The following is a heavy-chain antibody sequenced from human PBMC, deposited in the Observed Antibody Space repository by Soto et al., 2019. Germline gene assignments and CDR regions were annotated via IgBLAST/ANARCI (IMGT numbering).Heavy chain of an antibody. V-gene: IGHV3-66*01. CDR2: IYSGGST. CDR3: ARRAQMYYYGSGSYDY. D-gene: IGHD3-10*01. CDR1: GFTVSSNY. J-gene: IGHJ4*02. Sequence: EVQLVESGGGLVQPGGSLRLSCAASGFTVSSNYMSWVRQAPAKGLEWVSVIYSGGSTYYADSVKGRFTISRDNSKNTLYLQMNSLRAEDTAVYYCARRAQMYYYGSGSYDYWGQGTLVTVSS.